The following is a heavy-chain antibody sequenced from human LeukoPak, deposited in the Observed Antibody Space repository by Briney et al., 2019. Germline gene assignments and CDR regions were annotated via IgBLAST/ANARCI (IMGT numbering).Heavy chain of an antibody. CDR1: GYSFTSYW. CDR2: IFPGDSDT. V-gene: IGHV5-51*01. J-gene: IGHJ6*02. CDR3: ARLGCSSTSCRYYYYGMDV. D-gene: IGHD2-2*01. Sequence: GESLKISCKGSGYSFTSYWIGWVRQMPGKGLEWMGIIFPGDSDTRYSPSFQGQVTISADKSISTAYLQWSSLKASDTAMYYCARLGCSSTSCRYYYYGMDVWGQGTTVTVSS.